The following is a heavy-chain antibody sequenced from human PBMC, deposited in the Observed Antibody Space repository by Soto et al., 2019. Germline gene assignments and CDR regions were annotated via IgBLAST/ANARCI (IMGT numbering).Heavy chain of an antibody. CDR2: IDWDGDT. CDR1: GFSLTPRSMC. V-gene: IGHV2-70*01. Sequence: SGPTRMNPTRTLTLTCTLSGFSLTPRSMCVSWIRQSPGKALDWLALIDWDGDTYGSTSLKTRLTISRDTSTNQVVLTMTNLDPADTATYFCARSLNYDFWSGYFFDFWGQGALVTVSS. CDR3: ARSLNYDFWSGYFFDF. J-gene: IGHJ4*02. D-gene: IGHD3-3*01.